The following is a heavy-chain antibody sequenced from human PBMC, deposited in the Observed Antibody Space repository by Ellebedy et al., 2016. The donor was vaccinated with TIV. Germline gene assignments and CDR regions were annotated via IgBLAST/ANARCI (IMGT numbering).Heavy chain of an antibody. Sequence: PGGSLRLSCAASGFTFSSYWMSWVRKAPGKGLERAANIKQDGSEKYYVDSVKGRFTISRDNAKNSLYLQMNSLRAEDTAVYYCARDCSKTNCSLHWGQGTLVTVSS. CDR2: IKQDGSEK. J-gene: IGHJ4*02. V-gene: IGHV3-7*01. CDR3: ARDCSKTNCSLH. CDR1: GFTFSSYW. D-gene: IGHD2-2*01.